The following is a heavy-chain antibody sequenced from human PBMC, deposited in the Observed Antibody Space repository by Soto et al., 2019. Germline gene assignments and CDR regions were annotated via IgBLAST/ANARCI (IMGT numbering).Heavy chain of an antibody. V-gene: IGHV1-2*02. Sequence: QVQLVQSGAEVQKPGASVKVSCKASGYTFSDYYVHWVRQAPGQGLEWMGWISPKSGGTNYAQKFQGRVTMTRDTSIFTAYMELSRLRSDDTAVYYRTRNAFYYNSSGYHDGFDIWGQGTLVTVSS. CDR2: ISPKSGGT. CDR1: GYTFSDYY. D-gene: IGHD3-22*01. CDR3: TRNAFYYNSSGYHDGFDI. J-gene: IGHJ3*02.